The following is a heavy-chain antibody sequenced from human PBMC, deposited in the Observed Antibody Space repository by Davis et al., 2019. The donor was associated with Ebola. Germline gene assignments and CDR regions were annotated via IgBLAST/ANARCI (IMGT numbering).Heavy chain of an antibody. CDR3: TTGPPYYDFWSGYYPYYFDY. Sequence: GGSLRLSCAASGFTFSGSAMHWVRQASGKGLEWVGRIRSKANSYATAYAASVKGRFTISRDDSKNTAYLQMNSLKTEDTAVYYCTTGPPYYDFWSGYYPYYFDYWGQGTLVTVSS. V-gene: IGHV3-73*01. D-gene: IGHD3-3*01. J-gene: IGHJ4*02. CDR2: IRSKANSYAT. CDR1: GFTFSGSA.